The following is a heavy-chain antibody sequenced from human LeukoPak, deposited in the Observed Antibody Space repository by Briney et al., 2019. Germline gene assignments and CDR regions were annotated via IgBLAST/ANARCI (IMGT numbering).Heavy chain of an antibody. CDR2: ISSSSSYI. V-gene: IGHV3-21*01. J-gene: IGHJ4*02. CDR3: ARDQAGATGDY. CDR1: GFTFSSYG. Sequence: PGGSLRLSCAASGFTFSSYGMNWVRQSPGKGLEWVSSISSSSSYIYYADSVKGRFTISRDNAKNSLYLQMNSLRAEDTAVYYCARDQAGATGDYWGQGTLVTVSS. D-gene: IGHD1-26*01.